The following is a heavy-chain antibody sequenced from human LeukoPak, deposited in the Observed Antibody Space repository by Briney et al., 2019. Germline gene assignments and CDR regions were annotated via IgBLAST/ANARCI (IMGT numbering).Heavy chain of an antibody. Sequence: PSETLSLTCTVSGGSISSGGYYWSWIRQHPGQGLEWIGYIYYSGSTYYNPSLKSRVTISVDTSKNQFSLKLSSVTAADTAVYYCARGTADCSSTSCYLDYWGQGTLVTVSS. CDR3: ARGTADCSSTSCYLDY. CDR2: IYYSGST. J-gene: IGHJ4*02. CDR1: GGSISSGGYY. V-gene: IGHV4-31*03. D-gene: IGHD2-2*01.